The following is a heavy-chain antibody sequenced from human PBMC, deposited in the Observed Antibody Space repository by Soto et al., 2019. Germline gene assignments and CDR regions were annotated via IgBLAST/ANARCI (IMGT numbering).Heavy chain of an antibody. CDR1: GFSFRSDW. Sequence: EEQLVESGGGLVQPGGSLRLTCAVSGFSFRSDWMNWVRQAPGKGLEWAAHTNQDGSQKYYVDSVKGRFTIFRDNAKNSLYLQMNNLRVEDTAVYYCSGGVGDAFWGQGTLVTVSS. V-gene: IGHV3-7*04. CDR3: SGGVGDAF. D-gene: IGHD1-26*01. CDR2: TNQDGSQK. J-gene: IGHJ4*02.